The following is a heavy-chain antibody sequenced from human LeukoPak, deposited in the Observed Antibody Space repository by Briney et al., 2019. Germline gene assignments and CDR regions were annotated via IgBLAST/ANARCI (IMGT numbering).Heavy chain of an antibody. CDR1: GFTFSFYD. Sequence: PGGSLRLSCAASGFTFSFYDMHWVRQVTGKGLEWVSAIGTAGDTYYPGYVKGRFNISRENAKNSSYLQMNSLRAGDTAVYYCATSGFDYFDYWGQGTLVTVSS. V-gene: IGHV3-13*01. D-gene: IGHD1-1*01. CDR3: ATSGFDYFDY. CDR2: IGTAGDT. J-gene: IGHJ4*02.